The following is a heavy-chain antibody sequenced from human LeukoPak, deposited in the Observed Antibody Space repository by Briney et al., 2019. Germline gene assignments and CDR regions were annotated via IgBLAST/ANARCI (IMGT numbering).Heavy chain of an antibody. J-gene: IGHJ4*02. CDR3: ARQEQLGNFDY. V-gene: IGHV5-51*01. D-gene: IGHD6-6*01. CDR1: GYSFTSYC. CDR2: IYPGDSDT. Sequence: GESLQISSKGSGYSFTSYCIGWVRQMPGKGLEWMGIIYPGDSDTRYSPSFQGQVTISADKSISTAYLQWSSLKASDTAMYYCARQEQLGNFDYWGQGTLVTVSS.